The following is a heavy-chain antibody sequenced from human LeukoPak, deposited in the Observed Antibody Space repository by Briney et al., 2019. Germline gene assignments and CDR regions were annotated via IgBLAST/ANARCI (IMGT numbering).Heavy chain of an antibody. CDR3: ARHRSGWLQSSFDY. J-gene: IGHJ4*02. D-gene: IGHD5-24*01. Sequence: SETLSLTCSVSGGSISSSSSYWGRVRQPPGKGLEWIGSIYYSGRSFDNPALKSRVTISVDTSKNQFSLKLSSVTAADTAVYYCARHRSGWLQSSFDYWGQGTLVTVSS. CDR1: GGSISSSSSY. CDR2: IYYSGRS. V-gene: IGHV4-39*01.